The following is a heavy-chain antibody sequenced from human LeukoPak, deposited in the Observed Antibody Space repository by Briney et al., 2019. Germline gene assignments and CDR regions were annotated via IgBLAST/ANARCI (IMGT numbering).Heavy chain of an antibody. CDR3: ARTKVYGDSRAWFDP. CDR2: IYHSGNT. CDR1: GYSISSGYY. D-gene: IGHD4-17*01. Sequence: SETLSLTCTVSGYSISSGYYWGWIRQPPGKGLEWIGSIYHSGNTYYNPSLKSRVIISVDTSKNQFSLKLSSVTAVDTAVYYCARTKVYGDSRAWFDPWGQGTLVTVSS. V-gene: IGHV4-38-2*02. J-gene: IGHJ5*02.